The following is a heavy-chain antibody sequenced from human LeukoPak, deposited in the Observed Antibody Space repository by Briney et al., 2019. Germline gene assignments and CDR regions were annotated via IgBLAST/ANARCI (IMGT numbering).Heavy chain of an antibody. CDR2: ISGSGGST. J-gene: IGHJ4*02. Sequence: GGSLRLSCAASGFSFSSYGMSWVRQAPGKGLEWVSAISGSGGSTYYADSVKGRFTISRDNSKNTLYLQMNSLRAEDTAVYYCAKGGGGGYGPRMGYFDYWGQGTLVTVPS. CDR1: GFSFSSYG. V-gene: IGHV3-23*01. D-gene: IGHD5-12*01. CDR3: AKGGGGGYGPRMGYFDY.